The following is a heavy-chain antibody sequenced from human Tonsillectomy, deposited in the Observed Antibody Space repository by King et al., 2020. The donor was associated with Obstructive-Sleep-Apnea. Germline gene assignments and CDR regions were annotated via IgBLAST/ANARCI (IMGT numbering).Heavy chain of an antibody. D-gene: IGHD2-2*01. CDR2: ISSSSTTI. Sequence: VQLVESGGGLVQPGGSLRLSCAASGFTFSSYSMNWVRQAPGKGLEWVSYISSSSTTIYYADSLKGRFTISRVKAKNSLYLQMKKLRAEDTAVYYCAREYCSSTNCYVAFDIWGQGTMVTVSS. CDR3: AREYCSSTNCYVAFDI. V-gene: IGHV3-48*01. CDR1: GFTFSSYS. J-gene: IGHJ3*02.